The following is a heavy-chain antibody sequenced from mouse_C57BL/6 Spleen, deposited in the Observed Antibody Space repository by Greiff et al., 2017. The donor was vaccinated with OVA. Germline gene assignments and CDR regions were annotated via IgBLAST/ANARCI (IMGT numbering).Heavy chain of an antibody. J-gene: IGHJ2*01. V-gene: IGHV5-17*01. CDR3: ARDLFDY. CDR2: ISSGSSTI. CDR1: GFTFSDYG. D-gene: IGHD5-1*01. Sequence: DVHLVESGGGLVKPGGSLKLSCAASGFTFSDYGMHWVRQAPEKGLEWVAYISSGSSTIYYADTVKGRFTISRDKAKNTLFLQMTSLRSEDTAMYYCARDLFDYWGQGTTLTVSS.